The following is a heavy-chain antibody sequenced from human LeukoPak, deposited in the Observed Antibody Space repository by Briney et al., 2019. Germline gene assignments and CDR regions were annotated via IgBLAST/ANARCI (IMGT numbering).Heavy chain of an antibody. V-gene: IGHV4-59*01. CDR1: GDSISIYY. J-gene: IGHJ4*02. D-gene: IGHD3-9*01. CDR3: ARFEGYDFLTGYAYYFDY. CDR2: IYNSGST. Sequence: SETLSLTCTVSGDSISIYYWSWIRQPPGKGLEWIGYIYNSGSTNYNPSLKSRVTISVDTSKKQFSLKLNSVTAADTAVYYCARFEGYDFLTGYAYYFDYWGQGTLVTVSS.